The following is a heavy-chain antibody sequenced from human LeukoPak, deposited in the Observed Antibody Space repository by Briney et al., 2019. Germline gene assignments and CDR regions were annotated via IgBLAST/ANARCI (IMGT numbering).Heavy chain of an antibody. D-gene: IGHD5-12*01. J-gene: IGHJ4*02. CDR2: ISYDGSNK. CDR3: AKRDDIVATGTDY. Sequence: GGSLRLSCAASGFTFSSYEMNWVRQAPGKGLEWVAVISYDGSNKYYADSVKGRFTISRDNSKNTLYLQMNSLRAEDTAVYYCAKRDDIVATGTDYWGQGTLVTVSS. CDR1: GFTFSSYE. V-gene: IGHV3-30*18.